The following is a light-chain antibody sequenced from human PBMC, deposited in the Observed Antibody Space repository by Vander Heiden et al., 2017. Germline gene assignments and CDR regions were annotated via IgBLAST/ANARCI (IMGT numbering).Light chain of an antibody. CDR2: SND. V-gene: IGLV1-44*01. CDR1: SSNIGSNT. CDR3: AAWDDSLNVVV. Sequence: QSVLTHTPSASGTPGQRVTISCTGSSSNIGSNTVNWYQQLPRTAPKLLIYSNDQRPSGVPDRFSGSKSGTSASLAISGLQSEDEADDYCAAWDDSLNVVVFGGGTKLTVL. J-gene: IGLJ2*01.